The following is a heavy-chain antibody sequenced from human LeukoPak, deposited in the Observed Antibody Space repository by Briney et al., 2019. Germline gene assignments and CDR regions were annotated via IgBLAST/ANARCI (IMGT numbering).Heavy chain of an antibody. V-gene: IGHV1-2*02. D-gene: IGHD6-13*01. CDR2: INPNSGGT. Sequence: ASVKVSCKASGYTFTGYYMHWVRQAPGQGLEWMGWINPNSGGTNYAQKFQGRVTMTRDTSISTAYMELSRLRSDDTAVYYCAREIHSSWYHFHYYYYYMDVWGKGTTVTVSS. CDR3: AREIHSSWYHFHYYYYYMDV. CDR1: GYTFTGYY. J-gene: IGHJ6*03.